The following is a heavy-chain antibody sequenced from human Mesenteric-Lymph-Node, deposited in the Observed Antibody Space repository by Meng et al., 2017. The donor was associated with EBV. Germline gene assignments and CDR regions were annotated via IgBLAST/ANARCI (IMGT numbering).Heavy chain of an antibody. V-gene: IGHV3-11*01. CDR3: ASFEERDF. D-gene: IGHD1-26*01. Sequence: QVQLVGSGGCWVKLAGSLRLSCEASGFTFGYYYMSWIRQAPGRGLEWVSYINPSGDAIYLADSVKGRFTISRDNAKDSLHLQMDSLRVEDTAVYWCASFEERDFWGQGTLVTVSS. J-gene: IGHJ4*02. CDR2: INPSGDAI. CDR1: GFTFGYYY.